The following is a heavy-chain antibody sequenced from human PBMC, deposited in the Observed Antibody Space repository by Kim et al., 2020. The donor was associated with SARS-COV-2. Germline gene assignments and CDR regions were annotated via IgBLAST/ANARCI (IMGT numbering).Heavy chain of an antibody. CDR3: AAVVRYFDFSYYYGMDV. Sequence: SVKVSCKASGGTFSSYAISWVRQAPGQGLEWMGGIIPIFGTANYAQKFQGRVTITADESTSTAYMELSSLRSEDTAVYYCAAVVRYFDFSYYYGMDVWGQGTTVTVSS. CDR2: IIPIFGTA. D-gene: IGHD3-9*01. CDR1: GGTFSSYA. V-gene: IGHV1-69*13. J-gene: IGHJ6*02.